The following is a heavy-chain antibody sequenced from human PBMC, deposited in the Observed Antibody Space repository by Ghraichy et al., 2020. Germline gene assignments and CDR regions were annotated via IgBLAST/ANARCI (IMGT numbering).Heavy chain of an antibody. J-gene: IGHJ4*02. V-gene: IGHV3-23*01. D-gene: IGHD2-15*01. Sequence: TLSLTCAASGFTFSSNAMSWVRQAPGKGLEWVSSINAGGDSTYYGDSVKGRFTISRDNSKNTLFLQMNSLRDEDTAVYYCAKVVDGYWGQGTLVTVSS. CDR2: INAGGDST. CDR1: GFTFSSNA. CDR3: AKVVDGY.